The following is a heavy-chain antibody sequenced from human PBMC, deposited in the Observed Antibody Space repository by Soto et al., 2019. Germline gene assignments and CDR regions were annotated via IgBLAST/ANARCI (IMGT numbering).Heavy chain of an antibody. CDR2: IYYSWRT. CDR3: ARGHLGITTTGTWYDFDY. Sequence: QLQLQESGPRLLKPSETLSLTCTVYGDSISSYYWTWIRQPPGKGLEYIGYIYYSWRTYYNPSLRSRVTISVDTSKNQFSLKLSSVTAADTAVYYCARGHLGITTTGTWYDFDYWGQGTLVTVSS. D-gene: IGHD2-15*01. CDR1: GDSISSYY. V-gene: IGHV4-59*01. J-gene: IGHJ4*02.